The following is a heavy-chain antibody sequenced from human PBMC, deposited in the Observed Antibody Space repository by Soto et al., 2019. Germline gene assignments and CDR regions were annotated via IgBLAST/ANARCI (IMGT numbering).Heavy chain of an antibody. J-gene: IGHJ4*02. Sequence: GESLKISCKGSGYSFTSYWIVWVRQMPGKGLEXMGXXYXXDXXXXXSXXXQGQVTISADKSISTAYLQWSSLKASETAMYYCARRVDILASYFDYWGQGTLVTVSS. V-gene: IGHV5-51*01. CDR2: XYXXDXXX. CDR3: ARRVDILASYFDY. D-gene: IGHD2-15*01. CDR1: GYSFTSYW.